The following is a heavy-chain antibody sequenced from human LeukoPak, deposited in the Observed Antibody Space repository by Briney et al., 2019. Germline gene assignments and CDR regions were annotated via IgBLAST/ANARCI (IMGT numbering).Heavy chain of an antibody. CDR1: GFTFSSYS. V-gene: IGHV3-21*01. J-gene: IGHJ3*02. D-gene: IGHD2-15*01. CDR2: ISSSSSYI. Sequence: PGGSLRLSCAASGFTFSSYSMNWVRQAPGKGLEWVSSISSSSSYIYYADSVKGRFTISRDNAKNSLYLQMNSLRAQDTAVYYCARDQGVVAANRDDAFDIWGQGTMVTVSS. CDR3: ARDQGVVAANRDDAFDI.